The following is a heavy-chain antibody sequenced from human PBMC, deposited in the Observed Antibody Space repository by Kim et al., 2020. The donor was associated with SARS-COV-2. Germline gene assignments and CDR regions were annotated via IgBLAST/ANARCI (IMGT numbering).Heavy chain of an antibody. D-gene: IGHD1-1*01. J-gene: IGHJ5*02. CDR3: AKYGVRTGDYFSP. CDR2: VVRGESNA. V-gene: IGHV3-23*05. CDR1: GFTFSTYA. Sequence: GGSLRLSCAASGFTFSTYAMTWVRQAPGKGLDWVSTVVRGESNAYYADSVKGRVTISRDNSENTLFLQMNNLRAEDTAKYYCAKYGVRTGDYFSPWGKG.